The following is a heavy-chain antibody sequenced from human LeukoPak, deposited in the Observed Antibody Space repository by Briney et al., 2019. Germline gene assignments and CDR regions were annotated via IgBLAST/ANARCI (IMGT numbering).Heavy chain of an antibody. Sequence: PGASLRPSCAASGFTFSSFGMQWVRQAPGNGLEWVAFIRYDGNNKYHADSGKVRFTIPRDNYKNKLYLQMNSLRPENTAVYYCAKDWVCEYWGQGPLVTVSS. CDR3: AKDWVCEY. V-gene: IGHV3-30*02. D-gene: IGHD3-16*01. J-gene: IGHJ4*02. CDR1: GFTFSSFG. CDR2: IRYDGNNK.